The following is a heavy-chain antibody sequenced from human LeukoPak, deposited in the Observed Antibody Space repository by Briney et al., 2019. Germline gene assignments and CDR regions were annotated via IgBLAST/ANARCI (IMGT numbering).Heavy chain of an antibody. D-gene: IGHD2-2*01. J-gene: IGHJ4*02. CDR2: INPNSGGT. Sequence: ASVKVSCKASGYTFTSYGISWVRQAPGQGLEWMGWINPNSGGTNYAQKFQGRVTMTRDTSISTAYMELSRLRSDDTAVYYCAREWARVVPAASDYWGQGTLVTVSS. V-gene: IGHV1-2*02. CDR3: AREWARVVPAASDY. CDR1: GYTFTSYG.